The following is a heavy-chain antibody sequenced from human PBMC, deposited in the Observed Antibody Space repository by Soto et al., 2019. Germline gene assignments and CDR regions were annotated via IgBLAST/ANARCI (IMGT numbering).Heavy chain of an antibody. V-gene: IGHV3-33*01. D-gene: IGHD6-19*01. J-gene: IGHJ3*02. Sequence: GGSLRLSCAASGFTFSSYGMHWVRQAPGKGLEWVAVIWYDGSNKYYADSVKGRFTISRDNSKNTLYLQMNSLRAEDTAVYYCARDWGIAVAGLAFDIWGQGTVVTVSS. CDR3: ARDWGIAVAGLAFDI. CDR2: IWYDGSNK. CDR1: GFTFSSYG.